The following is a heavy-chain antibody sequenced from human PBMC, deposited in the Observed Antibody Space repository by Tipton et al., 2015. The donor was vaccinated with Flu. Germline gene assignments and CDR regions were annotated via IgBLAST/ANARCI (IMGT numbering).Heavy chain of an antibody. CDR1: GFTFDDYT. J-gene: IGHJ1*01. CDR2: INWNGNTI. CDR3: TKTEAVAGHFQH. Sequence: QLVQSGGVVIPPGGSLRLSCAASGFTFDDYTMHWVRQAPGRGLEWVSLINWNGNTIYYADSVKGRFSISRDNSKNSLYLQMNSLRTEDTAFYYCTKTEAVAGHFQHWGQGTLVTVSS. V-gene: IGHV3-43*01. D-gene: IGHD6-19*01.